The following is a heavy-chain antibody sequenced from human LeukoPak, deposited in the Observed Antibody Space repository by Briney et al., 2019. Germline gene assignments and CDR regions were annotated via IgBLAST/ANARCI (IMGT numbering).Heavy chain of an antibody. CDR3: AKGGYSYAKHFDY. CDR1: GFTFSSYA. CDR2: ISGSGGST. J-gene: IGHJ4*02. D-gene: IGHD5-18*01. V-gene: IGHV3-23*01. Sequence: TGGSLRLSCAASGFTFSSYAMSWVRQAPGKGLEWVSAISGSGGSTYYADSVKCRFTISRDNSKNTLYLQMNSLRAEDTAVYYCAKGGYSYAKHFDYWGQGTLVTVSS.